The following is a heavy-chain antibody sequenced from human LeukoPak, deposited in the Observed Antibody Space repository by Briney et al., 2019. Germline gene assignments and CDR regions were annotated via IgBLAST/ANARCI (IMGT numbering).Heavy chain of an antibody. D-gene: IGHD6-19*01. CDR3: AKGKDDSSGWYFFY. CDR2: ISGSGGST. J-gene: IGHJ4*02. Sequence: GGSLRLSCAASGFTFSSYAMNWVRQAPGKGLGWVSAISGSGGSTYYADSVKGRFTISRDNSKNTLYLQMNSLRAEDTAVYYCAKGKDDSSGWYFFYWGQGTLVTVSS. V-gene: IGHV3-23*01. CDR1: GFTFSSYA.